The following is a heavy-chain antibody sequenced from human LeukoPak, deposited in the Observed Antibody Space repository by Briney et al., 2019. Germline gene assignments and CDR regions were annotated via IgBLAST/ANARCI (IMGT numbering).Heavy chain of an antibody. CDR3: ARRGEAAEWFDP. J-gene: IGHJ5*02. V-gene: IGHV5-51*01. D-gene: IGHD6-13*01. CDR1: GYIFTSYW. Sequence: GEALKISCKGSGYIFTSYWFGWVRQLPGKRQEWRGISYPGDSGTRYRPSFQGQVTISADKSINTAYLQWSSLKASHTAMYYCARRGEAAEWFDPWGQGTLVTVSS. CDR2: SYPGDSGT.